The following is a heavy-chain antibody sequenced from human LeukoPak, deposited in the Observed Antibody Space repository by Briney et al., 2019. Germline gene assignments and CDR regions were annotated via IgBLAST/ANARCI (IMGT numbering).Heavy chain of an antibody. CDR1: GFTFSSYE. CDR2: ISYDGSNK. D-gene: IGHD6-19*01. V-gene: IGHV3-30*04. CDR3: ARDGGSGRAL. J-gene: IGHJ4*02. Sequence: GGSLRLSCAASGFTFSSYEMNWVRQAPGKGLEWVAVISYDGSNKYYADSVKGRFTISRDNSKNTLYLQMNSLRAEDTAVYYCARDGGSGRALWGQGTLVTVSS.